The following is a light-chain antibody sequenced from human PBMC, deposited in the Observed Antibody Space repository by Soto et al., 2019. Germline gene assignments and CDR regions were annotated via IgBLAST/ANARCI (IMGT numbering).Light chain of an antibody. CDR1: QSVSDN. J-gene: IGKJ4*01. Sequence: EIVMTQSPATLSVSPGERATLSCRASQSVSDNLAWYQQKPGQPPRLLIYGASTRATGISAGFSCSGSGTQFSLAITCLRSEDFAVYYCHQYNDWCLTFGGGTKVEIK. V-gene: IGKV3-15*01. CDR2: GAS. CDR3: HQYNDWCLT.